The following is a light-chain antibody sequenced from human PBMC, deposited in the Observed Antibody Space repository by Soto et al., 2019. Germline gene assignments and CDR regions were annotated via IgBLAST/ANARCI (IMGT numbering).Light chain of an antibody. CDR3: AAWDGSLNVVL. CDR2: STT. J-gene: IGLJ2*01. V-gene: IGLV1-44*01. Sequence: QSALTQPTSASGTPGQSVAISCYGSISNIGSNTVNWYQQLPGSAPQLLIYSTTQRPSGVPGRFSGSKSGTSASLAISGRQSEDEADYYCAAWDGSLNVVLFGGGTKLTVL. CDR1: ISNIGSNT.